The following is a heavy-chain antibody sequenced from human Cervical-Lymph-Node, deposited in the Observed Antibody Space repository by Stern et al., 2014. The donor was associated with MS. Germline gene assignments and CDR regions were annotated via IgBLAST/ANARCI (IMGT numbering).Heavy chain of an antibody. CDR1: GFTFTNYA. CDR2: LSGRGGTA. D-gene: IGHD3-3*01. Sequence: EVQLLESGGGLVQPAGSLRLSCAASGFTFTNYATRWVRQPPGKGLEWCSALSGRGGTADYADSVKGRFSISRDNSRNTLYLELHSLRAEDTAVYYCARSSGFFWSSYPIDHWGQGTLVTLSS. V-gene: IGHV3-23*01. CDR3: ARSSGFFWSSYPIDH. J-gene: IGHJ4*02.